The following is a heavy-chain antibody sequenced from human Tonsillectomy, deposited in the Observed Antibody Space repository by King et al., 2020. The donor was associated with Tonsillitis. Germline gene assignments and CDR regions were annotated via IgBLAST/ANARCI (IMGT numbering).Heavy chain of an antibody. V-gene: IGHV1-69*04. CDR2: IIPILGIA. J-gene: IGHJ5*02. CDR3: ARDQKGGGEYYYGSGTSQGVHNWFDP. Sequence: QLVQSGAEVKKPGSSVKVSCKASGGTFSSYAISWVRQAPGQGLEWMGRIIPILGIANYAQKFQGRVTITADKSTSTAYMELSSLRSEDTAVYYCARDQKGGGEYYYGSGTSQGVHNWFDPWGQGTLVTVSS. D-gene: IGHD3-10*01. CDR1: GGTFSSYA.